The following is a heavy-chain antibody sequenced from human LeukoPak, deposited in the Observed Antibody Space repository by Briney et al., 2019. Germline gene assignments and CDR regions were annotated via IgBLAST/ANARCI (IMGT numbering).Heavy chain of an antibody. D-gene: IGHD3-22*01. V-gene: IGHV3-74*01. CDR1: GFSFNGYW. Sequence: GGSLRLSCAASGFSFNGYWMHWVRLVPGKGPMWVSCINVDGSVTRYVDSVKGRFTISRDNARNSLYLQMNSLRVEDTAVYYCVRDKGDYHTSGSLFVFGGQGALVTVSS. CDR2: INVDGSVT. J-gene: IGHJ4*02. CDR3: VRDKGDYHTSGSLFVF.